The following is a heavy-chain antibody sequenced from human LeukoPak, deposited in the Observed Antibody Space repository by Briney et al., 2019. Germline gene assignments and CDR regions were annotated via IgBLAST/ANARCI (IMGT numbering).Heavy chain of an antibody. J-gene: IGHJ4*02. CDR3: QKDVSFAAGPDS. CDR1: GFTLSSYG. CDR2: IRYAGSNK. D-gene: IGHD6-13*01. Sequence: PGGSLRLSCPASGFTLSSYGRHWVRQAPGKGLEWVAFIRYAGSNKYYADSVKGRLTIPRDNSKNTLYLQMNSLRDDVTTVHYCQKDVSFAAGPDSWGQGTLVAVSS. V-gene: IGHV3-30*02.